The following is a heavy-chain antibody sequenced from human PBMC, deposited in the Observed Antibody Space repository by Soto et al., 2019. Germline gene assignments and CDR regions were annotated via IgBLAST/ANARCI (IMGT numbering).Heavy chain of an antibody. CDR3: APPYGDYTIRGYYDYGMDV. J-gene: IGHJ6*02. D-gene: IGHD4-17*01. V-gene: IGHV3-15*07. Sequence: EVQLVESGGGLVKPGGSLRLSCAASGFTFSNAWMNWVRQAPGKGLEWVGRIKSKTDGGTTDYAAPVKGRFTISRDDSKNTLYLQMNSLKTEDTAVYYCAPPYGDYTIRGYYDYGMDVWGQGTTVTVSS. CDR1: GFTFSNAW. CDR2: IKSKTDGGTT.